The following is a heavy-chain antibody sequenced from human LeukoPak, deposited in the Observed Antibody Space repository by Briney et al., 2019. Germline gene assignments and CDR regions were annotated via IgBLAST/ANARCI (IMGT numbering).Heavy chain of an antibody. J-gene: IGHJ4*02. CDR3: ARGGGSGYYT. Sequence: ASVKVSCKASGYTFTSYDINWVRQAPGQGLEWMGGIIPIFGTANYAQKFQGRVTITTDESTSTAYMELSSLRSEDTAVYYCARGGGSGYYTWGQGTLVTVSS. CDR1: GYTFTSYD. CDR2: IIPIFGTA. D-gene: IGHD3-3*01. V-gene: IGHV1-69*05.